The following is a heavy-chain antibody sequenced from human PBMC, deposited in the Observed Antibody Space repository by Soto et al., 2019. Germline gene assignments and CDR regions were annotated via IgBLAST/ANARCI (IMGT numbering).Heavy chain of an antibody. D-gene: IGHD2-2*01. V-gene: IGHV4-34*09. Sequence: SETLSLTCAVDCGSFSGHSWNWVRQHPGKRLEWIGDIYYSGSTYYNPSLKSRVTISVDTSKNQFSLKLSSVTAADTAVYYCARSSTSANYFDYWGQGTLVTVSS. CDR1: CGSFSGHS. J-gene: IGHJ4*02. CDR2: IYYSGST. CDR3: ARSSTSANYFDY.